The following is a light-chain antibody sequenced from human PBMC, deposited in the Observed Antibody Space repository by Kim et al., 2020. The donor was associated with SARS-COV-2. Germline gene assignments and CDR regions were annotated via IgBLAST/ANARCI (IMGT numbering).Light chain of an antibody. CDR2: VNSDGTD. Sequence: QPVLTQSPSASASLGASVRLTCTLSSGHDNYAIAWHRQQPEKGPRYVLKVNSDGTDTRGDGIPDRFSGSSSGAERYLTISSLRSDDEADYYCQAWATGIPVFGGGTKVTVL. J-gene: IGLJ3*02. CDR3: QAWATGIPV. V-gene: IGLV4-69*01. CDR1: SGHDNYA.